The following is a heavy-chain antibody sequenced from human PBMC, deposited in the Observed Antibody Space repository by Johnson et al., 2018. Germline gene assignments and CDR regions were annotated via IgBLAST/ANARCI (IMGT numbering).Heavy chain of an antibody. CDR1: GFTFSNYG. V-gene: IGHV3-30*18. CDR3: AKDPGLHYSNYDYFYMDV. CDR2: TSYDGSNK. Sequence: VQLVQSGGGVVQPGRSLRLSCAASGFTFSNYGIHWVRQAPGKGLEWVAVTSYDGSNKYYADSVKGRFTISRDNSKNPMYLQMDSLRAENTAVYYCAKDPGLHYSNYDYFYMDVWGKGTTVTVSS. D-gene: IGHD4-11*01. J-gene: IGHJ6*03.